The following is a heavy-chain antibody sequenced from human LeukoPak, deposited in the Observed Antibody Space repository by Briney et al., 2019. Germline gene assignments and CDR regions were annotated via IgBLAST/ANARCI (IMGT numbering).Heavy chain of an antibody. CDR1: GFTFTSYW. J-gene: IGHJ4*02. CDR2: IKQDGSEN. V-gene: IGHV3-7*01. D-gene: IGHD4-17*01. Sequence: GGSLRLSCAASGFTFTSYWMSWVRQAPGKGLEWVANIKQDGSENYYVDSVKGRFTISRDNAKNSLYLQMNSLRAEDTAVYYCARDTVTTRFSGSHYFDYWGQGSLVTVSS. CDR3: ARDTVTTRFSGSHYFDY.